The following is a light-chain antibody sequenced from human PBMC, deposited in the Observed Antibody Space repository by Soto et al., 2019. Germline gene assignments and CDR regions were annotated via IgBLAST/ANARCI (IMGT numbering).Light chain of an antibody. V-gene: IGKV1-17*03. CDR2: ATS. CDR1: QGISNS. CDR3: LPHNTFPYT. J-gene: IGKJ2*01. Sequence: DIQMTQSPSAMAASVGDRVTITCRASQGISNSLAWFQQKPGNVPRRLIYATSTLQSGVPSRFSGSGSGTEFTLTISSLQPEDFATYYCLPHNTFPYTCGQGTKLEIK.